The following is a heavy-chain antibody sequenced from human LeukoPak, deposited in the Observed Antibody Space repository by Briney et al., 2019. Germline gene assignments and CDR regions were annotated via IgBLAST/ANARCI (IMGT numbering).Heavy chain of an antibody. V-gene: IGHV3-23*01. CDR2: ISGNGGST. Sequence: GGSLRLSCAASTFTFRSYGMSWVRQAPGKGLEWVSAISGNGGSTHYADSVKGRFTMSRDNSKNTVYLQMNRLRAEDTAVYYCAKDPRGVTVAGPNWFDPWGQGTLVTVSS. CDR3: AKDPRGVTVAGPNWFDP. CDR1: TFTFRSYG. J-gene: IGHJ5*02. D-gene: IGHD6-19*01.